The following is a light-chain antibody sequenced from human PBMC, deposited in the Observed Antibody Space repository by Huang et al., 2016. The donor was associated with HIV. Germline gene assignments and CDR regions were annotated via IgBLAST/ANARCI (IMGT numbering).Light chain of an antibody. Sequence: DIQMTQSPSSLSASVGDRVTITCRASQGIGNSLAWYQQKPEKAPRLRLYATSRLESGVPSRFSGSGSGTDYTLTISTLQPEDIASYYCQQYHGIPWTFGQGTKVEIK. V-gene: IGKV1-NL1*01. CDR2: ATS. J-gene: IGKJ1*01. CDR3: QQYHGIPWT. CDR1: QGIGNS.